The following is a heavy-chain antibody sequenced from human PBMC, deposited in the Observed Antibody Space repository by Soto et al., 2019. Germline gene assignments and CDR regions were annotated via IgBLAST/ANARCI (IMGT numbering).Heavy chain of an antibody. J-gene: IGHJ6*03. CDR2: ISYDGSNK. D-gene: IGHD5-18*01. V-gene: IGHV3-30*18. Sequence: GGSLRLSCAASGFTFSSYGMHWVRQAPGKGLEWVAVISYDGSNKYYADSVKGRFTISRDNSKNTLYLQMNSLRAEDTAVYYCAKESGYSYGYPDYYYRDVWGKGTTVTVSS. CDR1: GFTFSSYG. CDR3: AKESGYSYGYPDYYYRDV.